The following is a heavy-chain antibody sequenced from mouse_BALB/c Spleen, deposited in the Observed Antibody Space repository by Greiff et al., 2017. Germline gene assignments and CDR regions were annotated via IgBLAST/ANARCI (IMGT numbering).Heavy chain of an antibody. Sequence: EVQGVESGTVLARPGASVKMSCKASGYTFTSYWMHWVKQRPGQGLEWIGAIYPGNSDTSYNQKFKGKAKLTAVTSTSTAYMELSSLTNEDSAVYYCTRSDDGYSYYAMDYWGQGTSVTVSS. CDR1: GYTFTSYW. V-gene: IGHV1-5*01. D-gene: IGHD2-3*01. J-gene: IGHJ4*01. CDR2: IYPGNSDT. CDR3: TRSDDGYSYYAMDY.